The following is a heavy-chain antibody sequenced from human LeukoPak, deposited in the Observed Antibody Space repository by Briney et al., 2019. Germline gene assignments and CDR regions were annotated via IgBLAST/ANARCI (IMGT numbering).Heavy chain of an antibody. CDR1: GFTFSSYT. Sequence: PGGSLRLSCVASGFTFSSYTMNWVRQAPGKGLEWVGRIRSNSDGGTIDYAAPVKGRFTLSRDDSKTTLYLQMNSLQTEDTAVYYCATDFYDSTWGQGTLVTVSS. CDR2: IRSNSDGGTI. CDR3: ATDFYDST. V-gene: IGHV3-15*07. J-gene: IGHJ5*02. D-gene: IGHD3-22*01.